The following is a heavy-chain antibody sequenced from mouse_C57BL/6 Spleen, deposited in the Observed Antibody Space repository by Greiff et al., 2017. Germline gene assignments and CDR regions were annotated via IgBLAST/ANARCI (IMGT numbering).Heavy chain of an antibody. Sequence: QVQLKESGAELVRPGTSVKVSCKASGYAFTNYLIEWVKQRPGQGLEWIGVINPGSGGTNYNEKFKGKATLTADKSSSTAYMQLSSLTSEDSAVYFCARSDSNFLVDYWGQGTTLTVSS. CDR2: INPGSGGT. CDR1: GYAFTNYL. J-gene: IGHJ2*01. V-gene: IGHV1-54*01. CDR3: ARSDSNFLVDY. D-gene: IGHD2-5*01.